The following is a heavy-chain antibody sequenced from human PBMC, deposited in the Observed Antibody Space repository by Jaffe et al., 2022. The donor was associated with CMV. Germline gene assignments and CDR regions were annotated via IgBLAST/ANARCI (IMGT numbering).Heavy chain of an antibody. D-gene: IGHD6-13*01. V-gene: IGHV3-30*03. Sequence: QVQLVESGGGVVQPGRSLRLSCAASGLILSTYGMHWVRQAPGKGLEWVAGISFHGRDKYYADSVQGRFTISRDNSKNTLYLQMSSLRAEDTAVYYCAREMSSSWMFDYWGQGTLVTVSS. CDR2: ISFHGRDK. CDR3: AREMSSSWMFDY. J-gene: IGHJ4*02. CDR1: GLILSTYG.